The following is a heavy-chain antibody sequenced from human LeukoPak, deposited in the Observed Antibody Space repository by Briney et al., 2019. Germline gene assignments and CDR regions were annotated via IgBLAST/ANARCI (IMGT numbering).Heavy chain of an antibody. Sequence: ASVKVSCKASGYTFTSYDINWVRQATGHGLEWMGWMNPNSGNTGYAQKFQGRVTITRNTSISTAYMELSSLRSEDTAVYYCAGEYSSSSRGAFDIGGQGTMVTVSS. J-gene: IGHJ3*02. CDR3: AGEYSSSSRGAFDI. CDR1: GYTFTSYD. CDR2: MNPNSGNT. V-gene: IGHV1-8*03. D-gene: IGHD6-6*01.